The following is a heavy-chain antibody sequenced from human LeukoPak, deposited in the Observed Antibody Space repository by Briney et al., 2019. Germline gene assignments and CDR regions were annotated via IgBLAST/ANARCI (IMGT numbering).Heavy chain of an antibody. V-gene: IGHV4-59*12. CDR3: ATSYSSSWFFFDY. J-gene: IGHJ4*02. Sequence: SETLSLTCTASGGSISNYYWSWIRQPPGKGLEWIGYIYYSGSTYYNPSLKSRVTISVDRSKNQFSLKLSSVTAADTAVYYCATSYSSSWFFFDYWGQGTLVTVSS. D-gene: IGHD6-13*01. CDR2: IYYSGST. CDR1: GGSISNYY.